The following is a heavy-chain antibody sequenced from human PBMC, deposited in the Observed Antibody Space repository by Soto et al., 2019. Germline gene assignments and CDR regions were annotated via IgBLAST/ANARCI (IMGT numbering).Heavy chain of an antibody. D-gene: IGHD3-3*01. CDR1: GFTFSSYS. CDR2: ISSSSSYI. CDR3: ARAVSQYYDFWGGYCFAY. J-gene: IGHJ4*02. V-gene: IGHV3-21*01. Sequence: GGSLRLSCAASGFTFSSYSMNWVRQAPGKGLEWVSSISSSSSYIYYADSVKGRFTISRDNAKNSLYLQMNSLRAEDTAVYYCARAVSQYYDFWGGYCFAYWGQGTLVTVSS.